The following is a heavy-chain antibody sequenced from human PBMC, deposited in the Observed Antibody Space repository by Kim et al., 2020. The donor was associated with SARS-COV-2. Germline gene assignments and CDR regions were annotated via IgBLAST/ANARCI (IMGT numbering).Heavy chain of an antibody. Sequence: LKSRVTISVGTAKNQFSLKLSSVTAADTAVYYCASFIAAAGNVYYYGMDVWGQGTTVTVSS. CDR3: ASFIAAAGNVYYYGMDV. J-gene: IGHJ6*02. D-gene: IGHD6-13*01. V-gene: IGHV4-34*01.